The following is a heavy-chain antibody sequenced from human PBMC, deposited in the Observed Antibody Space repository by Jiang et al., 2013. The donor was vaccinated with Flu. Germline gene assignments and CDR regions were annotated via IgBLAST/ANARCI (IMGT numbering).Heavy chain of an antibody. Sequence: SGAEVKKPGVLGEGLLQGFWSTFSSYAISWVRQAPGQGLEWMGGIIPIFGTANYAQKFQGRVTITADKSTSTAYMELSSLRSEDTAVYYCARDPRHLAMGHAFDIWGQGTMVTVSS. J-gene: IGHJ3*02. CDR1: STFSSYA. CDR2: IIPIFGTA. D-gene: IGHD5-18*01. CDR3: ARDPRHLAMGHAFDI. V-gene: IGHV1-69*06.